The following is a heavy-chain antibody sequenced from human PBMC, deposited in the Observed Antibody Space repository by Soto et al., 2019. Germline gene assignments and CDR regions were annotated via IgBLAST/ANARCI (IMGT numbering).Heavy chain of an antibody. Sequence: QVQLVQSGAEVKKPGSSVKVSCKASGGTFSSDVISWVRQAPGQGLEWMGGIVPIFGRAAYAQKFQGRVTIHADEATSTAYMELSSLRSEDTAVYYCARGKDGSGYYFDKWVQGTLVTVSS. CDR2: IVPIFGRA. V-gene: IGHV1-69*01. J-gene: IGHJ4*02. CDR3: ARGKDGSGYYFDK. D-gene: IGHD6-25*01. CDR1: GGTFSSDV.